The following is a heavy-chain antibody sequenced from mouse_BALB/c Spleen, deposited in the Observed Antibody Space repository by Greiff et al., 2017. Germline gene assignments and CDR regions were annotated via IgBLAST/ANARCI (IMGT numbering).Heavy chain of an antibody. D-gene: IGHD4-1*01. J-gene: IGHJ4*01. CDR3: TRGISGNYAMDY. Sequence: EVMLVESGGGLVKPGGSLKLSCAASGFTFSSYTMSWVRQTPEKRLEWVATISSGGSYTYYPDSVKGRFTISRDNAKNTLYLQMSSLKSEDTAMYYCTRGISGNYAMDYWGQGTSVTVSA. CDR2: ISSGGSYT. CDR1: GFTFSSYT. V-gene: IGHV5-6-4*01.